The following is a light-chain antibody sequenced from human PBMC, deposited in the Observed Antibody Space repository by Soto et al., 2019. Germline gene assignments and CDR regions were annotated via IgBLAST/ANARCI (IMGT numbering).Light chain of an antibody. CDR2: AAS. CDR1: QDIAIY. V-gene: IGKV1-9*01. Sequence: GDRGTITCRASQDIAIYLAWYQQKPGEAPKLLIYAASTLHGGVPSRFSGSGSGTDFALTITSLQAEDFATYYCQQLRSYPSTFGGGTKVDI. CDR3: QQLRSYPST. J-gene: IGKJ4*01.